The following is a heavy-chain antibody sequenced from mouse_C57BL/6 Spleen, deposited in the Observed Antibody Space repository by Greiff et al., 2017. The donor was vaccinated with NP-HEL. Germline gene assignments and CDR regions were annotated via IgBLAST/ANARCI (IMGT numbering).Heavy chain of an antibody. V-gene: IGHV1-82*01. CDR3: ARKGGITTDFDY. Sequence: QVQLQQSGPELVKPGASVKISCKASGYAFSSSWMNWVKQRPGKGLEWIGRIYPGDGDTNYNGKFKGKATLTADKSSSTAYMQLSSLTSEDSAVYFCARKGGITTDFDYWGQGTTLTVSS. CDR1: GYAFSSSW. J-gene: IGHJ2*01. CDR2: IYPGDGDT. D-gene: IGHD1-1*01.